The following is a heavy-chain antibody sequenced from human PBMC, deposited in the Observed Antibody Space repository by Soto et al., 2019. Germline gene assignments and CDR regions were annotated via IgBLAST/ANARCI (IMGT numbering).Heavy chain of an antibody. Sequence: SETLSLTCTVSSGSLSSYYWTWIRQSPGRGLEWIGYVYFSGNTNYNPSLKSRVTISIDTSKNQFSLRLASVTAADTAFYYCGSVRPSGYVLYWGQGTLVTVSS. V-gene: IGHV4-59*01. CDR3: GSVRPSGYVLY. CDR2: VYFSGNT. J-gene: IGHJ4*02. D-gene: IGHD6-25*01. CDR1: SGSLSSYY.